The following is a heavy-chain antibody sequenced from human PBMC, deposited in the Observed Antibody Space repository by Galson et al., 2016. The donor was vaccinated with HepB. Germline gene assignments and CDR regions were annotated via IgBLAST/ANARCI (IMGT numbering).Heavy chain of an antibody. V-gene: IGHV3-23*01. CDR1: GFIFDNYA. CDR3: AKYQGHPVSSYYFDY. J-gene: IGHJ4*02. Sequence: SLRLSCAASGFIFDNYAMGWVRQPPGKGLEWISAIFGGGFGENYPDSVKGRFTISRDNSKNTLYPQMDNLRADDTAVYYCAKYQGHPVSSYYFDYWGRGALVTVSS. CDR2: IFGGGFGE. D-gene: IGHD3-10*01.